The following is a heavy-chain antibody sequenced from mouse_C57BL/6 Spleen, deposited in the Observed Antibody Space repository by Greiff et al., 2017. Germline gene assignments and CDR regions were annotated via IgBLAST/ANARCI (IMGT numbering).Heavy chain of an antibody. Sequence: VQLQQSGTVLARPGASVKMSCKTSGYTFTSYWMHWVKQRPGQGLEWIGAIYPGNSDTSYNQKFKGKANLTAVTSASTAYMELSSLTNEDSAVYYCTRDYDSSRDYYAMDYWGQGTSVTVSS. CDR3: TRDYDSSRDYYAMDY. CDR2: IYPGNSDT. D-gene: IGHD1-1*01. J-gene: IGHJ4*01. CDR1: GYTFTSYW. V-gene: IGHV1-5*01.